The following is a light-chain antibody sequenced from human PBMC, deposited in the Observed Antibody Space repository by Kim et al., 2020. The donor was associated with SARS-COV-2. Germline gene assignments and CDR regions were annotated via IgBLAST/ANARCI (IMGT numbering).Light chain of an antibody. V-gene: IGLV2-8*01. J-gene: IGLJ1*01. Sequence: SVTISCTGTGSDVGGYNYVSWYQQHPGKAPKLLIYEVNKRPSGVPDRFSGSKSGNTASLTVSGLQAEDEADYYCSSYAGGNNPYVFGTGTKVTVL. CDR3: SSYAGGNNPYV. CDR1: GSDVGGYNY. CDR2: EVN.